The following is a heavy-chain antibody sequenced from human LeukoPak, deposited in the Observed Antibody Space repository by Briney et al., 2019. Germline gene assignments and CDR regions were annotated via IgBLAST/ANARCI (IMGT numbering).Heavy chain of an antibody. D-gene: IGHD4-17*01. CDR3: ARISVHYGDLFDC. CDR1: GFTFSSYG. CDR2: IKHDESVE. Sequence: PGRSPRLSCAASGFTFSSYGMHWVRQAPGKGLEWVANIKHDESVESYVDSVKGRFTISRDNAQKSLYLQMKSLRAEDTAVYYCARISVHYGDLFDCWGQGTLVTVSS. J-gene: IGHJ4*02. V-gene: IGHV3-7*05.